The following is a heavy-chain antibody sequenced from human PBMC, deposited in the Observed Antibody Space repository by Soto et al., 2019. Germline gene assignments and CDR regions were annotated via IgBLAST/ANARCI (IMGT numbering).Heavy chain of an antibody. Sequence: GGSLRLSCAASGFTFSNYGMHWVRQAPGKGLEWVAVISYDGSNEYYADSVKGRFTISRDNSKNTLYLQMNSLRAEDTAVYYCVKSRWLGAGIMTPFDYWGQGTLVTVSS. CDR2: ISYDGSNE. D-gene: IGHD6-19*01. J-gene: IGHJ4*02. CDR1: GFTFSNYG. V-gene: IGHV3-30*18. CDR3: VKSRWLGAGIMTPFDY.